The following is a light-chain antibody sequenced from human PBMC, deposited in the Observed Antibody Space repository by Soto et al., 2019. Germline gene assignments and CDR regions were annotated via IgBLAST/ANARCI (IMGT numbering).Light chain of an antibody. CDR1: QGVSRS. V-gene: IGKV3-15*01. CDR3: QQRNYWQVT. J-gene: IGKJ5*01. Sequence: DIVMTQSPATLSVAPGERVAFSCRASQGVSRSLAWYQHKPGQAPRLLISGASTGATGIPARFSGSGSGTDFTLTISSLEPEDFAVYYCQQRNYWQVTFGQGTRLEIK. CDR2: GAS.